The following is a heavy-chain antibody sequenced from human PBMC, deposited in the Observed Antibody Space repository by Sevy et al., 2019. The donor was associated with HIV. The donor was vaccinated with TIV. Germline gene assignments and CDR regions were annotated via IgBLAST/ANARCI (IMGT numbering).Heavy chain of an antibody. J-gene: IGHJ4*02. D-gene: IGHD2-2*01. Sequence: GGSLRLSCAASGFTLSTYSMNWVRQAPGKGLEWVSSISSSSSYIYYADSVKGRFTISRDNAKNSPYLQMNSLRAEDTAVYYCVRDGGCSSTSCLLYFDYWGQGTLVTVSS. CDR2: ISSSSSYI. CDR3: VRDGGCSSTSCLLYFDY. CDR1: GFTLSTYS. V-gene: IGHV3-21*01.